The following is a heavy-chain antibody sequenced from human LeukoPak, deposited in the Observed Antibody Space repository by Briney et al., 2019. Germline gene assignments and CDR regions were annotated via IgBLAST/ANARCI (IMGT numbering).Heavy chain of an antibody. Sequence: PSETLSLTCAVYGGSFSGYYWSWIRQPPGKGLEWIGETNHSGSTNYNPPLKSRVTISVDTSKNQFSLKLSSVAAADTAVYYCARRGWYERYYFQHWGQGTLVTVSS. J-gene: IGHJ1*01. V-gene: IGHV4-34*01. CDR1: GGSFSGYY. D-gene: IGHD6-19*01. CDR2: TNHSGST. CDR3: ARRGWYERYYFQH.